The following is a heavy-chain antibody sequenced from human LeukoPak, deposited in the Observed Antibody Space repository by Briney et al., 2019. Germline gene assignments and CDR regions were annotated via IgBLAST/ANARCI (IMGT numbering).Heavy chain of an antibody. CDR1: GFTVSSNY. D-gene: IGHD5-24*01. J-gene: IGHJ4*02. Sequence: GGSLRLSCAASGFTVSSNYMSWVRQAPGKGLEWVSVLYSGGTTYYADSVKGRFTISRDNSKNTLYLQMNSLRAEDTAVYYCATERQEIHQRWLQSLSGYWGQGTLVTVSS. V-gene: IGHV3-66*02. CDR2: LYSGGTT. CDR3: ATERQEIHQRWLQSLSGY.